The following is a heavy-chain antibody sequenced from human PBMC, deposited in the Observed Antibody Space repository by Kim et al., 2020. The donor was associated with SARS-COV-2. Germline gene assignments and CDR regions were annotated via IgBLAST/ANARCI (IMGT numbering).Heavy chain of an antibody. D-gene: IGHD2-21*02. V-gene: IGHV1-8*01. CDR1: GYTFTSYD. J-gene: IGHJ6*04. Sequence: ASVKVSCKASGYTFTSYDINWVRQATGQGLEWMGWMNPNSGNTGYAQKFQGRVTMTRNTSISTAYMELSSLRSEDTAGYYCARTSGGCGGDCYSYYYYGMGDWGEGTTVTVSS. CDR3: ARTSGGCGGDCYSYYYYGMGD. CDR2: MNPNSGNT.